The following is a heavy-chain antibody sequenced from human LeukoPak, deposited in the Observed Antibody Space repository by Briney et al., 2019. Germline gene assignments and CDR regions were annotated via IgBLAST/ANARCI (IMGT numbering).Heavy chain of an antibody. CDR1: GYRFTDYW. J-gene: IGHJ2*01. CDR3: ARRPSEDSSGYYGSYWYFDL. V-gene: IGHV5-51*01. D-gene: IGHD3-22*01. CDR2: IYPGDSDS. Sequence: GESLKISCKGSGYRFTDYWIAWVRQMPGKGLEWMGIIYPGDSDSRYSPSFQGQVTFSADKSISTAYLQWSSLKASDTAMYYCARRPSEDSSGYYGSYWYFDLWGRGTLVTVSS.